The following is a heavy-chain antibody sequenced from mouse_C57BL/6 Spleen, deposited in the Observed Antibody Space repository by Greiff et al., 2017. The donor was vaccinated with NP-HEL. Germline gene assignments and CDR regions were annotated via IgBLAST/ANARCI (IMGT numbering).Heavy chain of an antibody. Sequence: VQLQQPGAELVRPGTSVKLSCKASGYTFTSYWMPWVKQRPGQGLEWIGVIDPSDSYTNYNQKFKGKATLTVDTSSSTAYMQLSSLTSEDSAVYYCARSGRSPDYWGQGTTLTVSS. V-gene: IGHV1-59*01. J-gene: IGHJ2*01. CDR1: GYTFTSYW. CDR2: IDPSDSYT. D-gene: IGHD3-1*01. CDR3: ARSGRSPDY.